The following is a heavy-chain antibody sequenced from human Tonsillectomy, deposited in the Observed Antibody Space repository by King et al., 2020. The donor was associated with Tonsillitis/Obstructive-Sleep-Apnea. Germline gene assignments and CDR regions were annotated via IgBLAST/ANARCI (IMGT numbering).Heavy chain of an antibody. D-gene: IGHD3-9*01. J-gene: IGHJ3*02. V-gene: IGHV4-30-4*01. Sequence: QLQESGPGLVEPSQTLSLRCSVSGGSISSGDNYWTWLRQSPGKGLEWIGHISSSGVTHYNPSLKSRVSISVEMSKNQFLLNLSSVTAADTAEYYFARGNGNYEIVSGSLGAFHIWGQGTLVAVSS. CDR1: GGSISSGDNY. CDR3: ARGNGNYEIVSGSLGAFHI. CDR2: ISSSGVT.